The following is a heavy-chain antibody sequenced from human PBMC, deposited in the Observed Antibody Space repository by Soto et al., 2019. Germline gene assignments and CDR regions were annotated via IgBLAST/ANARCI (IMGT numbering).Heavy chain of an antibody. CDR1: GYTFTSYG. V-gene: IGHV1-18*01. CDR3: ARAGLGYCISTSCYAWFDP. J-gene: IGHJ5*02. D-gene: IGHD2-2*01. CDR2: ISAYNGNT. Sequence: QVQLVQSGAEVKKPGASVKVSCKASGYTFTSYGISWVRQAPGQGLEWMGWISAYNGNTNYAQKLQGRDTLTTDTSTSTAYMELRSLRSDDTAVYYCARAGLGYCISTSCYAWFDPWGQGTLVTVSS.